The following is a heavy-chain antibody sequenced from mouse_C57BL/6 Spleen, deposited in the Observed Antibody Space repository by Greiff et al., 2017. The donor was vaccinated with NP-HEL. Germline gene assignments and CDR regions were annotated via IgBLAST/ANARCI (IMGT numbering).Heavy chain of an antibody. CDR3: ASDYGSSYFDY. D-gene: IGHD1-1*01. V-gene: IGHV3-6*01. CDR2: ISYDGSN. CDR1: GYSITSGYY. J-gene: IGHJ2*01. Sequence: EVKLQESGPGLVKPSQSLSLTCSVTGYSITSGYYWNWIRQFPGNKLEWMGYISYDGSNNYNPSLKNRISITRDTSKNQFFLKLNSVTTEDTATYYCASDYGSSYFDYWGQGTTLTVSS.